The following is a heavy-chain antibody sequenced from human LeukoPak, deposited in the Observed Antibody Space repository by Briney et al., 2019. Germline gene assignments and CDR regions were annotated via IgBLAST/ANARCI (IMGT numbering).Heavy chain of an antibody. J-gene: IGHJ6*02. CDR1: GFSFSNYW. CDR3: GRDMDV. V-gene: IGHV3-7*04. Sequence: GGSLRLSCAGSGFSFSNYWMSWVRQAPGKGLEWVANIKQGGSEKYCVDSVKGRFTISRDDAKNSLYLQMNSLRADDTAVYYCGRDMDVWGQGTTVTVSS. CDR2: IKQGGSEK.